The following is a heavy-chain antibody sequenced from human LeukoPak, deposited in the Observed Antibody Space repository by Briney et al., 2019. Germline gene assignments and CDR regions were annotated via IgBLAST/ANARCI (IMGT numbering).Heavy chain of an antibody. CDR3: AKDGSGGYYFDY. V-gene: IGHV3-23*01. J-gene: IGHJ4*02. CDR2: ISGCGGST. D-gene: IGHD1-26*01. Sequence: GGSLRLSCAASGFTFSSYAMSWVRQAPGKGLEWVSAISGCGGSTYYADSVKGRFTISRDNSKNTLYLQMNSLRAEDTAVYYCAKDGSGGYYFDYWGQGTLVTVSS. CDR1: GFTFSSYA.